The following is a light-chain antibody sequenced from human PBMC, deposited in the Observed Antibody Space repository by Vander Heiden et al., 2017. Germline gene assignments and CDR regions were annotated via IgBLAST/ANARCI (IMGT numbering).Light chain of an antibody. CDR3: QAWDTSTAWKV. V-gene: IGLV3-1*01. CDR1: KLGDKY. J-gene: IGLJ2*01. CDR2: QDN. Sequence: YELTQPPSVSVSPGQTATITCSGDKLGDKYACWYQQKPGQSPLLVIYQDNKRPAGIPERFSGSNSGNTATLTISGTQAMDEADYYCQAWDTSTAWKVFGGGTKLTVL.